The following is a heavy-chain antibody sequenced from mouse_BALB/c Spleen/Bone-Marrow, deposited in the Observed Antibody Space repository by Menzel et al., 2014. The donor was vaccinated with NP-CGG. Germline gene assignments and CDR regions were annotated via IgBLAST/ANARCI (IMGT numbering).Heavy chain of an antibody. J-gene: IGHJ2*01. CDR1: GYTFTSFY. CDR2: INPSNGGT. CDR3: TRGSYGSSQYYFDY. V-gene: IGHV1S81*02. D-gene: IGHD1-1*01. Sequence: VQLQQSGAELVKPGASVKLSCKASGYTFTSFYMYWVKQRPGQGLEWIGGINPSNGGTNFNEKSKSKATLTLDKSSSTAYMQPRSLTSEDSAVYYCTRGSYGSSQYYFDYWGQGTTLTVSS.